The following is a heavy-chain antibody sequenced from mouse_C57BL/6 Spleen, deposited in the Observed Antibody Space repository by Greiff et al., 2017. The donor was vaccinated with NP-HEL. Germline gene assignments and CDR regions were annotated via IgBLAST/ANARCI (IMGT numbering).Heavy chain of an antibody. D-gene: IGHD4-1*01. CDR3: ARTLGKLVYFDY. J-gene: IGHJ2*01. Sequence: DVMLVESGGGLVKPGGSLKLSCAASGFTFSDYGMHWVRQAPEKGLEWVAYISSGSSTIYYADTVKGRFTISRDNAKNTLFLQMTSLRSEDTAMYYCARTLGKLVYFDYWGQGTTLTVSS. CDR2: ISSGSSTI. CDR1: GFTFSDYG. V-gene: IGHV5-17*01.